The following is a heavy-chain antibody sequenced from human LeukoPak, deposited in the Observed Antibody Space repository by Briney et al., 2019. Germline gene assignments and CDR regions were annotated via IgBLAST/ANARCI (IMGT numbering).Heavy chain of an antibody. CDR3: ARDQLRGGYSYGSNY. CDR2: ISASGDAT. D-gene: IGHD5-18*01. CDR1: RFTFSNYG. V-gene: IGHV3-23*01. J-gene: IGHJ4*02. Sequence: GGALRVSCVDSRFTFSNYGMYWVLPALGERLERVSVISASGDATFYEDSVKGRFTTSRDNSKNTLYMQMNSLRAEDTAVYDCARDQLRGGYSYGSNYWGQGTLVTVSS.